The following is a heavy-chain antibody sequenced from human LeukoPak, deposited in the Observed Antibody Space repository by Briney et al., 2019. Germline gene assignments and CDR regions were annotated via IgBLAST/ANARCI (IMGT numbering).Heavy chain of an antibody. J-gene: IGHJ6*03. V-gene: IGHV4-59*01. CDR2: IYYSGGS. D-gene: IGHD2-15*01. CDR1: GGSISSYY. CDR3: ARTTEGYCRGGSCYYFYYYMDV. Sequence: SETLSLTCTVSGGSISSYYWSWIRQPPGKGLEWIGFIYYSGGSNYNPSLKSRVTISVDTSKNQFSLKLSSVTAADTAVYYCARTTEGYCRGGSCYYFYYYMDVWGKGTTVTVSS.